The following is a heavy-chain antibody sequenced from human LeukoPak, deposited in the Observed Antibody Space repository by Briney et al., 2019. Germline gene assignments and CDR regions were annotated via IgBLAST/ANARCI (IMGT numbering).Heavy chain of an antibody. V-gene: IGHV4-59*01. J-gene: IGHJ4*02. CDR3: ARANYFDY. CDR1: GGSISSYY. CDR2: IYFTGST. Sequence: PSETLSLTCTVSGGSISSYYWSWLRQPPGKGLEWIGYIYFTGSTNYNPSLKSRLTISVDTSKSQFSLRLNSVTAADTAVYYCARANYFDYWGQGTLVTVSS.